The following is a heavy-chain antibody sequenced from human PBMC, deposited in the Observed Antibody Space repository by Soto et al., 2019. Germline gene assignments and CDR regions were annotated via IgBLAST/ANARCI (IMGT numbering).Heavy chain of an antibody. CDR1: GGSISSGGYS. Sequence: SETLSLTCAVSGGSISSGGYSWSWIRQPPGKGLEWIGYIYHSGSTYYNPSLKSRVTISVDRSKNQFSLKLSSVTAADTAVYYCARGPSLPAAISWFDPWGQGTLVTVSS. V-gene: IGHV4-30-2*01. D-gene: IGHD2-2*02. CDR3: ARGPSLPAAISWFDP. CDR2: IYHSGST. J-gene: IGHJ5*02.